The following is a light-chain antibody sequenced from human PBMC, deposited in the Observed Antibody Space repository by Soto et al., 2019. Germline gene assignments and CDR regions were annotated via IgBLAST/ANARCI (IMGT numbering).Light chain of an antibody. J-gene: IGKJ1*01. CDR2: MAS. V-gene: IGKV1-5*03. CDR3: QQYNIYLKL. Sequence: DIQLTQSPSTLSASVGDRVTITCRASQSFSVWLAWYQQKPGKVPKLLIYMASTLESGVPSRFSGSVSGTEYTLTISSLQPDDFATYYCQQYNIYLKLFGQGTKVEIK. CDR1: QSFSVW.